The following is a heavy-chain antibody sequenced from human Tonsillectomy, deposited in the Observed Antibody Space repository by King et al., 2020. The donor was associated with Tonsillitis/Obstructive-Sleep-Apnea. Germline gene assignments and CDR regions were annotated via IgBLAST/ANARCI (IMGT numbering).Heavy chain of an antibody. CDR1: GDSISSSNYY. D-gene: IGHD4-17*01. CDR2: FHYIGST. J-gene: IGHJ4*02. CDR3: AGGLRNDNGDYGGLDY. V-gene: IGHV4-39*01. Sequence: LQLQESGPGLVKPSETLSLTYTVSGDSISSSNYYWGWIRQPPGKGLDWIGSFHYIGSTYYNPSLKSRVTISIDTSKNQFSLILSSVTGANTAVYCCAGGLRNDNGDYGGLDYWGQGALVTVSS.